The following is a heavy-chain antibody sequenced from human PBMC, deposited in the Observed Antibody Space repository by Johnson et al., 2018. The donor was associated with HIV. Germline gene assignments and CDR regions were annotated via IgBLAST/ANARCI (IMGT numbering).Heavy chain of an antibody. V-gene: IGHV3-33*06. J-gene: IGHJ3*02. Sequence: QVLLVESGGGVVQPGRSLRLSCTASGFTFSSYGMHWVRQAPGKGLEWVAVIWYDGSNKYYADSVKGRFTISRDNSKNTLYLQMNSLRAEDTAVYYCAKDLFTEREDDVFDIWGQGTMVTVSS. CDR3: AKDLFTEREDDVFDI. CDR2: IWYDGSNK. CDR1: GFTFSSYG. D-gene: IGHD1-26*01.